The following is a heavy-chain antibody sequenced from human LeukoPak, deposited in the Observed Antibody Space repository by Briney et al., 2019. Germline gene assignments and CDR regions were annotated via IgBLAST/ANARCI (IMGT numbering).Heavy chain of an antibody. CDR2: INHSGGT. CDR3: ARHWTYYDYVWGSYRPYYFDY. D-gene: IGHD3-16*02. Sequence: SETLSLTCAVYGGSFSVYYWSWIRQPPGKGLEWIGEINHSGGTNYNPSLKSRVTISVDTSKNQFSLKLSSVTAADTAVYYCARHWTYYDYVWGSYRPYYFDYWGQGTLVTVSS. V-gene: IGHV4-34*01. CDR1: GGSFSVYY. J-gene: IGHJ4*02.